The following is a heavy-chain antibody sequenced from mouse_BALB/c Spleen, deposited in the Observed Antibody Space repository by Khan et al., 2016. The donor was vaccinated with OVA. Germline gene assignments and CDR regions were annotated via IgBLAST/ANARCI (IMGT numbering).Heavy chain of an antibody. V-gene: IGHV1-77*01. J-gene: IGHJ3*01. CDR1: GYTFTDYV. CDR2: IYPGSGTT. Sequence: QVQLKQSGPELVKPGGSVKMSCKASGYTFTDYVINWVKQRNGQGLEWIGEIYPGSGTTYYNEKFKGKATLSADKSSNTAYMQLSSLTSEDSAVYVYAKNYASWFAYWGQGTLVTVSA. CDR3: AKNYASWFAY.